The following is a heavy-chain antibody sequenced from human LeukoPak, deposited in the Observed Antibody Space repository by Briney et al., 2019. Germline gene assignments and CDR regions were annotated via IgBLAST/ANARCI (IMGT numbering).Heavy chain of an antibody. CDR2: INTNTGNP. D-gene: IGHD2-2*01. V-gene: IGHV7-4-1*02. J-gene: IGHJ5*02. CDR3: ARDPGDDLVVPGDP. Sequence: ASVKVSCKASGYTFIDYAINWVRQAPGQGLEWMGWINTNTGNPTYAQGFTGRFVFSLDTSVSTTYLQISSLKAEDTAVYYCARDPGDDLVVPGDPWGQGTLVTVSS. CDR1: GYTFIDYA.